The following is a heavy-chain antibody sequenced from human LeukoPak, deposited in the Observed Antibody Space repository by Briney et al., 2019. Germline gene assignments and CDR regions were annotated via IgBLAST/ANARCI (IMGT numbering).Heavy chain of an antibody. V-gene: IGHV4-30-2*01. CDR3: ARSTPVTYNFDD. CDR1: GGSFSSDGYS. J-gene: IGHJ4*02. D-gene: IGHD4-17*01. CDR2: MYHSGST. Sequence: SETLSLTCAVSGGSFSSDGYSWSWLRQPPGKGLEWIGYMYHSGSTYYNPSLKSRVTMSVDRSKNQFSLKLTSVTAADTAVYYCARSTPVTYNFDDWGQGTLVTVSS.